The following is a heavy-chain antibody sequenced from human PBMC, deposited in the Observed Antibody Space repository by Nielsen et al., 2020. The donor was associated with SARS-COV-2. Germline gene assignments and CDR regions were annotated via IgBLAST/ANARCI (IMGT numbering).Heavy chain of an antibody. D-gene: IGHD6-19*01. Sequence: WIRQPPGKGLEYVSAISSNGGSTYYADPVKGRFTISRDNAKNSLYLQMNSLRAEDTAVYYCARDGSSGWSSGYYYYYGMDVWGQGTTVTVSS. V-gene: IGHV3-64*04. J-gene: IGHJ6*02. CDR3: ARDGSSGWSSGYYYYYGMDV. CDR2: ISSNGGST.